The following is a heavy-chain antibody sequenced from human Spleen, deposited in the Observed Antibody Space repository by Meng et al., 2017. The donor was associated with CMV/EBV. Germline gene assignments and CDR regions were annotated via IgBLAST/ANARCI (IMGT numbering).Heavy chain of an antibody. CDR2: IKSEVDGGTT. CDR3: ALIGLPWGY. D-gene: IGHD3-16*01. Sequence: GGSLRLSCVASGFTFSKAWMGWVRQTPRKGLEWVGRIKSEVDGGTTDYAAPVKGRFTISRDDSKNTLYLQVNSLKTEDTAVYYCALIGLPWGYWGQGTLVTVSS. V-gene: IGHV3-15*01. J-gene: IGHJ4*02. CDR1: GFTFSKAW.